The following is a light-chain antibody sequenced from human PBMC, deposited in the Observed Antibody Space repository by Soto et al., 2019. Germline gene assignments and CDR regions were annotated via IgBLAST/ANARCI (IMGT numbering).Light chain of an antibody. CDR2: DAS. V-gene: IGKV3-11*01. Sequence: EIVLTQSPATLSLSPGERATLSCRASQSVSGSLAWYRQKPGQAPRLLIYDASSRATGIPARFSGSGSGTDFTLTISSLEPEDFAVYYCQQRGNWPLTFGGGTKVEIK. CDR3: QQRGNWPLT. CDR1: QSVSGS. J-gene: IGKJ4*01.